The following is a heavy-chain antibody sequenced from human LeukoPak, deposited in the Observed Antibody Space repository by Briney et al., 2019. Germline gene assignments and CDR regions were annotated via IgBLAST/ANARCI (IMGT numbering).Heavy chain of an antibody. Sequence: GGSLRLSCAASGFTFSSYGMHWVRQAPGKGLEWVAVISYDGSNKYYADSVKGRFTISRDNSKNTLYLQMNSLRAEDTAVYYCAKGYAPAAGTGPLDYWGQGTLVAVSS. CDR2: ISYDGSNK. CDR1: GFTFSSYG. D-gene: IGHD6-13*01. CDR3: AKGYAPAAGTGPLDY. J-gene: IGHJ4*02. V-gene: IGHV3-30*18.